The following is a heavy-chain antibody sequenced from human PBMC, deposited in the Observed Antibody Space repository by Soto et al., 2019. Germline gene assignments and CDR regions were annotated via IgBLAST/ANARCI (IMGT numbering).Heavy chain of an antibody. V-gene: IGHV4-39*01. CDR2: IYYSGNS. Sequence: ETLSLTCTVSGGSISSSNYYWGWIRQPPGKGLEWIGNIYYSGNSYYNPSLKSRVTISVDTSKNQFSLKLSSVTAADTAVYYCARQGDSKSNYYYGMDVWGQGTTVTVSS. CDR3: ARQGDSKSNYYYGMDV. J-gene: IGHJ6*02. D-gene: IGHD1-26*01. CDR1: GGSISSSNYY.